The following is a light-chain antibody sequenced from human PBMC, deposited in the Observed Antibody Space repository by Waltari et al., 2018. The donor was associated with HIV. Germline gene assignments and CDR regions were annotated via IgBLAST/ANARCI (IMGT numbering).Light chain of an antibody. CDR2: GAS. J-gene: IGKJ1*01. Sequence: EIALTQSPGTLSLSPGERATLSCRASQTISSTYLAWYQQKPGQAPRLLIYGASSRATGIPDRFSGSGSGTDFTLTISSLEPEDCAVYYCQQYIGSPRTFG. CDR1: QTISSTY. CDR3: QQYIGSPRT. V-gene: IGKV3-20*01.